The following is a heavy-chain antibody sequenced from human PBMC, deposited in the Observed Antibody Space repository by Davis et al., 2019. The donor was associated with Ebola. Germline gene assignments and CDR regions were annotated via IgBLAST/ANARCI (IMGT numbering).Heavy chain of an antibody. Sequence: GESLKISCAASGFTFSSYGMHWVRQAPGKGLEWVAVISYDGSNKYYADSVKGRFTISRDNAKNTLYLQMNSLRAEDTAVYYCAKERSKGYSYGTGDYWGQGTLVTVSS. CDR2: ISYDGSNK. D-gene: IGHD5-18*01. CDR1: GFTFSSYG. V-gene: IGHV3-30*18. J-gene: IGHJ4*02. CDR3: AKERSKGYSYGTGDY.